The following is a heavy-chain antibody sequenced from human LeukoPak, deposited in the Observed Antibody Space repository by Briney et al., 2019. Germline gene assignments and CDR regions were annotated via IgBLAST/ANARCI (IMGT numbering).Heavy chain of an antibody. J-gene: IGHJ6*02. CDR1: GYTFTGYY. CDR2: INPNSDGT. D-gene: IGHD3-10*01. Sequence: ASVKVSCKASGYTFTGYYMHWVRQAPGQGLEWMGWINPNSDGTNYAQKFQGRVTMTRDTSTSTTYMEVSRLRSDDAAVYYCARDRDGMDVWGQGTTVTVSS. V-gene: IGHV1-2*02. CDR3: ARDRDGMDV.